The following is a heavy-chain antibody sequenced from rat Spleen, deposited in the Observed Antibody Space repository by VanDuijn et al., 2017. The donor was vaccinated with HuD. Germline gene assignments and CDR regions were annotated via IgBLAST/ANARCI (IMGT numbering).Heavy chain of an antibody. J-gene: IGHJ2*01. V-gene: IGHV3-3*01. CDR1: DYSITSSYR. CDR3: ARRRYDGTYYLY. CDR2: INSAGST. D-gene: IGHD1-12*02. Sequence: EMQLQESGPGLVRPSQSLSLTCSVTDYSITSSYRWNWIRQFPGNKLEWMGFINSAGSTNYNPSLKSRVSITRDTSKNRFFLQVNSVTTEDTANYYCARRRYDGTYYLYWGQGVMVTVSS.